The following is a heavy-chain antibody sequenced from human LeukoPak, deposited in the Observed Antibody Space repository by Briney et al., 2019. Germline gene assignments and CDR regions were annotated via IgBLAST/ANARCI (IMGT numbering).Heavy chain of an antibody. V-gene: IGHV3-53*05. J-gene: IGHJ3*02. CDR3: ARNKRGYCSSTSCYSAFDI. CDR1: GFTVSNNY. CDR2: IHSGGNT. D-gene: IGHD2-2*02. Sequence: GGSLRLSCAASGFTVSNNYMTWVRQAPGKGLEWVSVIHSGGNTYYADAVKGRFTISRDNSKNTLYLQMGSPRAEDMAVYYCARNKRGYCSSTSCYSAFDIWGQGTMVTVSS.